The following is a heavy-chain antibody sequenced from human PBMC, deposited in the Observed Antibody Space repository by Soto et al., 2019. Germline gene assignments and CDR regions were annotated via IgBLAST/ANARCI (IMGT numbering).Heavy chain of an antibody. CDR1: GFTFTSSA. Sequence: GASVKVSCKASGFTFTSSAVQWVRQARGQRLEWIGWIVVGSGNTNYAQKFQERVTITRDMSTSTAYMELSSLRSEDTAVYYCAADGAAAAGPENYYYYYGMDVWGQGTTVTVSS. J-gene: IGHJ6*02. D-gene: IGHD6-13*01. CDR3: AADGAAAAGPENYYYYYGMDV. CDR2: IVVGSGNT. V-gene: IGHV1-58*01.